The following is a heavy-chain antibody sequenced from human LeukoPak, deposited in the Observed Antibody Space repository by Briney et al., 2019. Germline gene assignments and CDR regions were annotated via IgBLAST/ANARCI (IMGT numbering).Heavy chain of an antibody. J-gene: IGHJ4*02. Sequence: PSETLSLTCTVSGGSISSSSYYWGWIRQPPGTGLEWIGSIYYSGSTYYNPSLKSRVTISVDTSKNQFSLKLSSVTAADTAVYYCARQDDYGDYEVYFDYWGQGTLVTVSS. CDR2: IYYSGST. V-gene: IGHV4-39*01. D-gene: IGHD4-17*01. CDR3: ARQDDYGDYEVYFDY. CDR1: GGSISSSSYY.